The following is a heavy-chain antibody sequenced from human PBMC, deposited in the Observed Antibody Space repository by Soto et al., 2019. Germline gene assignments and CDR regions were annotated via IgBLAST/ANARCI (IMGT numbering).Heavy chain of an antibody. CDR1: GFLLSTSGVG. CDR2: IYWDDDK. CDR3: AQREGYGSGRYYNC. V-gene: IGHV2-5*02. Sequence: QITLKESGPTLVKPTQTLTLTCTFSGFLLSTSGVGVGWIRQPPGKALEWLALIYWDDDKRYSPSLKSRLTITKDTSKHQVVLTMTNMDPFDTATYYCAQREGYGSGRYYNCGGQGTLVTVSS. D-gene: IGHD3-10*01. J-gene: IGHJ4*02.